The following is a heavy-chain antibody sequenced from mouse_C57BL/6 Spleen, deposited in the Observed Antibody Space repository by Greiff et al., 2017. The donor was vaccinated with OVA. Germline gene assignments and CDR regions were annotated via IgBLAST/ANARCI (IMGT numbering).Heavy chain of an antibody. D-gene: IGHD2-4*01. J-gene: IGHJ1*03. CDR3: ASYDYDGDWYFDV. V-gene: IGHV1-22*01. CDR1: GYTFTDYN. CDR2: INPNNGGT. Sequence: EVQLQESGPELVKPGASVKMSCKASGYTFTDYNMHWVKQSHGKSLEWIGYINPNNGGTSYNQKFKGKATLTVNKSSSTAYMELRSLTSEDSAVYYCASYDYDGDWYFDVWGTGTTVTVSS.